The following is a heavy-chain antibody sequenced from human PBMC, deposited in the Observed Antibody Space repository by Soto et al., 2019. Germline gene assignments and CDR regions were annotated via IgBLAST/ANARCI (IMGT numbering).Heavy chain of an antibody. Sequence: AGGSRRLSCAASGFTFSSYAMSWVRQAPGKGLEWVSAISGSGGSTYYADSVKGRFTISRDNSKNTLYLQMNSLRAEDTAVYYCAKDLYDYIWGSYRYTPDAFDIWGQGTMVTVSS. J-gene: IGHJ3*02. CDR2: ISGSGGST. D-gene: IGHD3-16*02. CDR3: AKDLYDYIWGSYRYTPDAFDI. CDR1: GFTFSSYA. V-gene: IGHV3-23*01.